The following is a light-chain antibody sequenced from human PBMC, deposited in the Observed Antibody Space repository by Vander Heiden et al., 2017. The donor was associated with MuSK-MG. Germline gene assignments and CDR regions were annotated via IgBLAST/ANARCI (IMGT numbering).Light chain of an antibody. CDR2: HGY. J-gene: IGKJ1*01. Sequence: DVVMTQSPLSLPVTLGQEASISCTSSQSLVYSDGNTYLSWFQLRPGQSPRRLIHHGYKRDSGVPDRFSGSGSGTDFTLKISRVEAEDVGVYYCRQRIQWRWTFGQGTKVEIK. V-gene: IGKV2-30*01. CDR3: RQRIQWRWT. CDR1: QSLVYSDGNTY.